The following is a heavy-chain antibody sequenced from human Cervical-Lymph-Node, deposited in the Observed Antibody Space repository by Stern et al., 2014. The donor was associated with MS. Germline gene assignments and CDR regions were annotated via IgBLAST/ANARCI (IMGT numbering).Heavy chain of an antibody. Sequence: QITLKESGPVLVKPTETLTLTCTVSGFSLNNAKLGVSWIRQPPGKALEWLAHIFSNDEKSYSTSLKSRLTISKDTSKSQVVLTMTNMDPVDTATYYCARSYSSSWYREGYYFDHWGQGTLVTVSS. J-gene: IGHJ4*02. CDR1: GFSLNNAKLG. CDR2: IFSNDEK. V-gene: IGHV2-26*01. CDR3: ARSYSSSWYREGYYFDH. D-gene: IGHD6-13*01.